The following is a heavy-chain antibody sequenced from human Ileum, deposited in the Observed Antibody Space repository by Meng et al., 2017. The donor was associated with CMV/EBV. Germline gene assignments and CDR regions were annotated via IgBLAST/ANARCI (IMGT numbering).Heavy chain of an antibody. J-gene: IGHJ6*02. D-gene: IGHD6-6*01. Sequence: GESLKISCAASGFTFSDYSMNWVRQAPGKGLEWVSSISDSSSYIFYADSLKGRFTISRDNAKNSLYLQMNSLRAEDTAVYYCAKTPHIAARPYYGMDVWGQGTTVTVSS. V-gene: IGHV3-21*01. CDR1: GFTFSDYS. CDR2: ISDSSSYI. CDR3: AKTPHIAARPYYGMDV.